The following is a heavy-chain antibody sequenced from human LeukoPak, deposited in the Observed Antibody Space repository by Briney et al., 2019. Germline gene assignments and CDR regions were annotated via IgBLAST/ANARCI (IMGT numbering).Heavy chain of an antibody. CDR1: GFTFGHHF. Sequence: GGSLRLSCVASGFTFGHHFMSWVRQAPGGGLEWVANINPDGSIKFHAASVKGRFTISRDNARNSVYLQMNSLRGEDTAVYYCARAVDVADYWGQGTLVAVSS. J-gene: IGHJ4*02. CDR2: INPDGSIK. V-gene: IGHV3-7*04. CDR3: ARAVDVADY. D-gene: IGHD3-16*01.